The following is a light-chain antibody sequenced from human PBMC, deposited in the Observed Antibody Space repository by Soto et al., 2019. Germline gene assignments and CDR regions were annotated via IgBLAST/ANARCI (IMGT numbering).Light chain of an antibody. CDR1: QGISNY. CDR3: QKYNSAPGT. Sequence: DIQMTQSPSSLSASVGDRVTITCRASQGISNYLAWYQQKPGKVPKLLIYAASTLQSGVPSRFSGSGSGTDFTLTINSLQPEVVATYYRQKYNSAPGTFGQGTKVEIK. CDR2: AAS. J-gene: IGKJ1*01. V-gene: IGKV1-27*01.